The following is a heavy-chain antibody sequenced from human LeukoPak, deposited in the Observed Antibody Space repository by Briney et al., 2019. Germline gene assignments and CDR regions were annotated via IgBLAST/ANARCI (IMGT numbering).Heavy chain of an antibody. CDR3: AKELKYYYDSSGPWDY. CDR1: GFTFSSYA. J-gene: IGHJ4*02. D-gene: IGHD3-22*01. Sequence: GGSLRLSCAASGFTFSSYAMSWVRQAPGKGLEWVSAISGSGGSTYYADSVKGRFTISRDNSKNTLYLQMNSLRAEDTAVYYCAKELKYYYDSSGPWDYWGQGTLVTVSS. V-gene: IGHV3-23*01. CDR2: ISGSGGST.